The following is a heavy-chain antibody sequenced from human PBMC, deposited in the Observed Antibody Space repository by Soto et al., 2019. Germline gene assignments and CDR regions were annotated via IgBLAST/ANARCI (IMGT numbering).Heavy chain of an antibody. D-gene: IGHD6-13*01. CDR2: IYYSGST. Sequence: NPSETLSLTCTVSGGSISSGGYYWSWIRQHPGKGLEWIGYIYYSGSTYYNPSLKSRVTISVDTSKNQFSLKLSSVTAADTAVYYCARDVLGYSSSWYRHYYYYYGMDVWGQGTTVTVSS. J-gene: IGHJ6*02. CDR3: ARDVLGYSSSWYRHYYYYYGMDV. V-gene: IGHV4-31*03. CDR1: GGSISSGGYY.